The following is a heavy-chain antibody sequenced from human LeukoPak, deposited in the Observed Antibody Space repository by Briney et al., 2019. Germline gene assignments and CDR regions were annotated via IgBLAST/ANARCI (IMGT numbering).Heavy chain of an antibody. CDR3: ARGVTTEAVADWFDP. J-gene: IGHJ5*02. Sequence: GASVKVSCKASGYTFTGYYMHWVRQAPGQGLEWMGWINPNSGGTNYAQKFQGRVTMTRDTSISTAYMELSRLRSDDTAVYYCARGVTTEAVADWFDPWGQGTLVTVSS. CDR1: GYTFTGYY. V-gene: IGHV1-2*02. D-gene: IGHD6-19*01. CDR2: INPNSGGT.